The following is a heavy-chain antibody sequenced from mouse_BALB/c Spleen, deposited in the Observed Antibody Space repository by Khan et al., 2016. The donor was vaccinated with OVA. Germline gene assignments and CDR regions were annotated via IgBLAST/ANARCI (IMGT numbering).Heavy chain of an antibody. V-gene: IGHV5-15*02. CDR3: ARSWAMDY. CDR2: ISSLAYSI. Sequence: EVELVESGGGLVQPGGSRKLSCAASGFTFSDYGLAWVRQAPGKGPEWVAFISSLAYSIYYADTVTGRFNIARENAKNALYLEMSSLRSEDTAMYYCARSWAMDYWGQGTSVTVSS. CDR1: GFTFSDYG. J-gene: IGHJ4*01.